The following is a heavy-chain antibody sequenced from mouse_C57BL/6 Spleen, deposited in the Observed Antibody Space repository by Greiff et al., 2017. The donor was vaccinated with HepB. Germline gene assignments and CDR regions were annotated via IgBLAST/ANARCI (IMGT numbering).Heavy chain of an antibody. J-gene: IGHJ4*01. D-gene: IGHD1-1*01. CDR3: ARHQIITTVVARWAMDY. Sequence: EVMLVESGGDLVKPGGSLKLSCAASGFTFSSYGMSWVRQTPDKRLEWVATISSGGSYTYYPDSVKGRFTISRDNAKNTLYLQMSSLKSEDTAMYYCARHQIITTVVARWAMDYWGQGTSVTVSS. V-gene: IGHV5-6*02. CDR1: GFTFSSYG. CDR2: ISSGGSYT.